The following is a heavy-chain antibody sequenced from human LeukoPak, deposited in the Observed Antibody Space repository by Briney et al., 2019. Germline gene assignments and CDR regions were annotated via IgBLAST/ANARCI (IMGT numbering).Heavy chain of an antibody. D-gene: IGHD6-19*01. Sequence: ASVKVSCKASGYTFTSYDINWVRQATGQGLEWMGWVNPNSGNTGYAQKFQGRVTMTRNTSISTAYMELSSLRSEDTAVYYCARGQKQWLVRYGMDVWGQGTTVTVSS. CDR2: VNPNSGNT. CDR3: ARGQKQWLVRYGMDV. J-gene: IGHJ6*02. V-gene: IGHV1-8*01. CDR1: GYTFTSYD.